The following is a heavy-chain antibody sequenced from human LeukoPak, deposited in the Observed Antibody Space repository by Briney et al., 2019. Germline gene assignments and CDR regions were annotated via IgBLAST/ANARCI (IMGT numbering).Heavy chain of an antibody. D-gene: IGHD3-22*01. J-gene: IGHJ4*02. CDR2: VNWHGTT. CDR1: GVIFEDYT. CDR3: AKDLTYESSGSVIDN. Sequence: GGSLRLSCAASGVIFEDYTMHWVRQVPGKTLEWVSLVNWHGTTYYADSLKGRFTISRDDSKNSLDLQMDSLGTEDTAFYYCAKDLTYESSGSVIDNWGLGTLVTVSS. V-gene: IGHV3-43*01.